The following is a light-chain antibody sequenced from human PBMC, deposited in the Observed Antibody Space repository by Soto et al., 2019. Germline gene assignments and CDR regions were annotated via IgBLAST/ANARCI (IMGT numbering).Light chain of an antibody. Sequence: DIVMTQSPDSLAVYLGERATINCKSSQSILYSSDNQNYLAWYQQKPGQPPKLLIYLASTRESGVPDRFSGGGSGADFTLTISSLQAEDVAVYYCQQYYSSPLTFGGGTKVEI. V-gene: IGKV4-1*01. CDR2: LAS. CDR1: QSILYSSDNQNY. CDR3: QQYYSSPLT. J-gene: IGKJ4*01.